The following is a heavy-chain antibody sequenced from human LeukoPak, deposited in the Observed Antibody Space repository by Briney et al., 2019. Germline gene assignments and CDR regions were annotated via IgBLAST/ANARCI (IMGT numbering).Heavy chain of an antibody. D-gene: IGHD7-27*01. J-gene: IGHJ4*02. CDR2: IGNNGGGI. V-gene: IGHV3-23*01. CDR3: AIDPNWGTHS. Sequence: GGSLRLSCAASGFTFSTYTMYWVRHPPGKRLEWVSIIGNNGGGIHYADSVRGRFTISRDNSKNALYPQVNSLRVEDTAVYYCAIDPNWGTHSWGQGVLVTVSS. CDR1: GFTFSTYT.